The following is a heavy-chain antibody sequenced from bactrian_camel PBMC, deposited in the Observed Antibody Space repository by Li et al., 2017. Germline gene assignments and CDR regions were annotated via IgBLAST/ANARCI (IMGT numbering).Heavy chain of an antibody. CDR1: GYLANTYC. J-gene: IGHJ4*01. CDR3: AARRRSPWGGSCLSLQYDY. V-gene: IGHV3S6*01. CDR2: IDTDGSAT. Sequence: HVQLVESGGGSVQAGGSLRLSCASSGYLANTYCLAWFRQTPGKGREGVATIDTDGSATYASSPIKGRFTISKDNAKNTLYLEMNSLKPEDTAMYYCAARRRSPWGGSCLSLQYDYWGQGTQVTVS. D-gene: IGHD6*01.